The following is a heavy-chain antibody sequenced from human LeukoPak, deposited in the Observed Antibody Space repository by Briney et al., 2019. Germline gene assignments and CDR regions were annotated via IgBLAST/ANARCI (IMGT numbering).Heavy chain of an antibody. CDR3: ARDRHVD. V-gene: IGHV3-30*04. CDR1: GFTFSSYA. Sequence: PGGSLRLSCAASGFTFSSYAMHWVRQAPGKGLEWVAVISYDGSNKYYADSVKGRFTISRDNSKNTLYLQMNSLRAEDTAEYYCARDRHVDWGQGTLVTVSS. CDR2: ISYDGSNK. J-gene: IGHJ4*02.